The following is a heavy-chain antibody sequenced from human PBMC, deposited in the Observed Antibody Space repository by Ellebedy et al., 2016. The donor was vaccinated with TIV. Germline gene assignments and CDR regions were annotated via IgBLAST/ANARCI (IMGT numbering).Heavy chain of an antibody. CDR3: ARVRRGSSGMDV. CDR1: GCTFIAYY. Sequence: ASVKVSCKASGCTFIAYYIHWVRQAPGQGLEWMGWISPDSGGTNFAQKFQGRVTMTRDTSINTAYMELRRLESDDTAVYYCARVRRGSSGMDVWGQGTTVTVSS. J-gene: IGHJ6*02. V-gene: IGHV1-2*02. D-gene: IGHD6-13*01. CDR2: ISPDSGGT.